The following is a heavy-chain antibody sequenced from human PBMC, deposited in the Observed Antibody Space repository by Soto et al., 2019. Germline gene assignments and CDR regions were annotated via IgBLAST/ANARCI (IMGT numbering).Heavy chain of an antibody. J-gene: IGHJ4*02. D-gene: IGHD6-13*01. V-gene: IGHV4-34*01. CDR2: INHSGST. CDR1: GGSFSGYY. Sequence: QVQLQQWGAGLLKPSETLSLTCAVYGGSFSGYYWSWIRQPPGMGLEWIGEINHSGSTNYNPSLKSRVTISVDTSKNQFSLKLSSVTAADTAVYYCARGPGIAAAGTPNGYWGQGTLVTVSS. CDR3: ARGPGIAAAGTPNGY.